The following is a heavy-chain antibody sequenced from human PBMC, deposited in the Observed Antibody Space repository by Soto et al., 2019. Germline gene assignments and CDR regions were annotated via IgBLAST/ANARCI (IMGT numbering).Heavy chain of an antibody. Sequence: QVQLQQWGAGLLKPSETLSLTCAVYGGSFSGYYWRWIRQPPGKGLEWIGEINHSGSTNYNPSLKSRVTISVDTSKNQFSLKLSSVTAADTAVYYCARGLEIVATIEPFDYWGQGTLVTVSS. J-gene: IGHJ4*02. CDR2: INHSGST. D-gene: IGHD5-12*01. CDR3: ARGLEIVATIEPFDY. CDR1: GGSFSGYY. V-gene: IGHV4-34*01.